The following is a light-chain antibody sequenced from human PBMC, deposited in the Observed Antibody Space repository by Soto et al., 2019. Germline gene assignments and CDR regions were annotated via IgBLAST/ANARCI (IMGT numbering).Light chain of an antibody. CDR2: EVS. CDR1: SSDVGGYNY. J-gene: IGLJ3*02. CDR3: SSYASSSSLV. V-gene: IGLV2-14*01. Sequence: QSVLTQPASVSGSLGQSITISCTGTSSDVGGYNYVSWYQQHPGKAPKLMVYEVSNRPSGVSNRFSGSKSGNTASLTISGLQAEDEADYYCSSYASSSSLVFGGGTKVTVL.